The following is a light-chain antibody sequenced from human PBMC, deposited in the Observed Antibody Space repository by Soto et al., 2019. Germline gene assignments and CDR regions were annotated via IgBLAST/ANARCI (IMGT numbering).Light chain of an antibody. CDR1: QSISSW. Sequence: VRMTQSPSTLSASVGDRVTITCRASQSISSWLARYQQKPGKAPKLLIYDASSLESGVPSRFSGSGSGTEFTLTISSLQPDDFATYYCQQYNSYWTFGQGTMVDI. J-gene: IGKJ1*01. V-gene: IGKV1-5*01. CDR3: QQYNSYWT. CDR2: DAS.